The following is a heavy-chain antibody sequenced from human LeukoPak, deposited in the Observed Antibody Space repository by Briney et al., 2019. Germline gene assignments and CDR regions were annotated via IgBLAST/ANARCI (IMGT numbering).Heavy chain of an antibody. CDR3: AREVVPAASSWFDP. V-gene: IGHV4-59*12. J-gene: IGHJ5*02. D-gene: IGHD2-2*01. Sequence: SETLSLTCTVSGGSISDYYWTWIRQPPGKGLEWIGHIYYSGNTIYNPSLKSRVTISVDTSKNQFSLKLSSVTAADTAVYYCAREVVPAASSWFDPWGQGTLVTVSS. CDR2: IYYSGNT. CDR1: GGSISDYY.